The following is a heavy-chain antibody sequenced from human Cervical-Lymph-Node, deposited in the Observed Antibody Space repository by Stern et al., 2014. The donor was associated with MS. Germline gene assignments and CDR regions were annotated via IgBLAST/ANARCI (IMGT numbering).Heavy chain of an antibody. Sequence: QVQLQESGPGLVKPSETLSLTCTVSGGSISSSSYYWGWIRQPPVKGLEWIGSIHYSGSTYFNPSLKSRVTISVDTSKNQFPLKLSSVTAADTAVYYCARQGRYSSSWFDYWGQGTLVTVSS. V-gene: IGHV4-39*01. CDR3: ARQGRYSSSWFDY. J-gene: IGHJ4*02. D-gene: IGHD6-13*01. CDR2: IHYSGST. CDR1: GGSISSSSYY.